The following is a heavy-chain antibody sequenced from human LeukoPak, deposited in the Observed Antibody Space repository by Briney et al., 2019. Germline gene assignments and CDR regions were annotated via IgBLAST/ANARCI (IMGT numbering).Heavy chain of an antibody. D-gene: IGHD3-22*01. V-gene: IGHV4-4*02. Sequence: SGTLSLTCAVSGGSISSSNWWSWVRPPPGKGLEWIGEIYHSGSTNYNPSLKSRVTISVDKSKNQFSLKLSSVTAADTAVYYCARDFRSYDSSGYHYWGQGTLVTVSS. CDR2: IYHSGST. CDR3: ARDFRSYDSSGYHY. CDR1: GGSISSSNW. J-gene: IGHJ4*02.